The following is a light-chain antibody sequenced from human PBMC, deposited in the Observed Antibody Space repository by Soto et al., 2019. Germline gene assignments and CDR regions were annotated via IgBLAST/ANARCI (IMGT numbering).Light chain of an antibody. J-gene: IGKJ1*01. CDR3: QQYASSPPT. Sequence: EIVLTQSPGTLSLSPGERATLSCRASQSVSSSYLAWYQQKPGQAPRLLIYGASSRATVIPDRFSGSGSGTDFTLTISRLEPEDFAVYYCQQYASSPPTFGQGTKVEIK. CDR2: GAS. V-gene: IGKV3-20*01. CDR1: QSVSSSY.